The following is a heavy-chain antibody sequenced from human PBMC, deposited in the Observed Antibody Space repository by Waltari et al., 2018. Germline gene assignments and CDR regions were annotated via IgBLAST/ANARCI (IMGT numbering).Heavy chain of an antibody. V-gene: IGHV3-48*04. D-gene: IGHD3-10*01. CDR3: ARDWFPSN. Sequence: EGQLVESGGGLVQPGGSLRLSCAASGFTFSSYNMNWVRQAPGKGLEWVSYISSSSSTIYYADSVKGRFTIFRDNAKNSLYLQMNSLRGEDTAVYYCARDWFPSNWGQGTLVTVSS. CDR2: ISSSSSTI. J-gene: IGHJ4*02. CDR1: GFTFSSYN.